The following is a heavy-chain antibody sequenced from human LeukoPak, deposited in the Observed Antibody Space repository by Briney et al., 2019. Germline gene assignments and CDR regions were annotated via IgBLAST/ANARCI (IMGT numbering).Heavy chain of an antibody. D-gene: IGHD2-2*01. CDR2: ISYDGSNK. Sequence: AGGSLGLSCAASGFAFSSYGMHWVRQAPGKGLEWVAVISYDGSNKYYADSVKGRFTISRDNSKNTLYLQMNSLRAEDTAVYYCAKDRSLSLWGQGTLVTVSS. V-gene: IGHV3-30*18. J-gene: IGHJ4*02. CDR3: AKDRSLSL. CDR1: GFAFSSYG.